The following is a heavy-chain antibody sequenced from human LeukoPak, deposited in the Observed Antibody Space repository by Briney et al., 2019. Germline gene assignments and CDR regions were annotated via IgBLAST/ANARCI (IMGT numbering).Heavy chain of an antibody. CDR3: AREYYYDSSGYGSFGY. Sequence: PGGSLRLSCAASGFTFSSYAMSWVRQAPGKGLEWGSGISGSGGSTYYADSVKGRFTSSRDNSKNTLYLQMNSLRAEDTAVYYCAREYYYDSSGYGSFGYWGQGTLVTVSS. D-gene: IGHD3-22*01. V-gene: IGHV3-23*01. CDR2: ISGSGGST. CDR1: GFTFSSYA. J-gene: IGHJ4*02.